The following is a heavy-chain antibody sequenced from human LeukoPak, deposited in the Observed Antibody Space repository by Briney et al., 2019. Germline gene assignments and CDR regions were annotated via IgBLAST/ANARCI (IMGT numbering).Heavy chain of an antibody. D-gene: IGHD2-2*01. J-gene: IGHJ5*02. CDR1: GFTFSSSW. CDR2: INSDGSST. CDR3: ASLATIIIVPTATPHDYFDP. Sequence: GGSLRLSCAASGFTFSSSWMHWVRQAPEKGLVWVSRINSDGSSTSYADSVKGRFTISRDNSKNTLSLQMNSPRVEDTAVYYCASLATIIIVPTATPHDYFDPWGQGTVVTVSS. V-gene: IGHV3-74*01.